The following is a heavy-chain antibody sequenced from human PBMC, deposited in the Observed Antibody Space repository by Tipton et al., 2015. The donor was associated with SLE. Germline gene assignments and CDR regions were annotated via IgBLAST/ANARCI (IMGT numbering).Heavy chain of an antibody. V-gene: IGHV3-23*03. Sequence: SLRLSCAASGFTFSSYAMSWVRQAPGKGLEWVSVIYSGGSTYYADSVKGRFTISRDNSKNTLYLQMNSLRAEDTAVYYCAKDSRPSPRGYWGQGTLVTVSS. CDR3: AKDSRPSPRGY. CDR1: GFTFSSYA. J-gene: IGHJ4*02. CDR2: IYSGGST.